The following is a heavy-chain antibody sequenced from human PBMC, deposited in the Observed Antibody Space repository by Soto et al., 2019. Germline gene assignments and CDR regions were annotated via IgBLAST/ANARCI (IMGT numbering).Heavy chain of an antibody. CDR3: ARAVVLRFLEWRYYYYGMDV. V-gene: IGHV6-1*01. Sequence: PSQTLSLTCAISGDSVSSNSAAWNWIRQSPSRGLEWLGRTYYRSKWYNDYAVSVKGRITINPDTSKNQFSLQLNSVTPVDTAVYYCARAVVLRFLEWRYYYYGMDVWGQGTTVTVSS. D-gene: IGHD3-3*01. CDR2: TYYRSKWYN. CDR1: GDSVSSNSAA. J-gene: IGHJ6*02.